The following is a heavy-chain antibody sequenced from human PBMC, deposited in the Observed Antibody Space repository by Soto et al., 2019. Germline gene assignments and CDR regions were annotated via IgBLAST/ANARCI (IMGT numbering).Heavy chain of an antibody. CDR1: GYSFTNYW. D-gene: IGHD4-17*01. CDR3: ARFRTTVYGMDV. V-gene: IGHV5-10-1*01. J-gene: IGHJ6*02. CDR2: IDPSDSYT. Sequence: GESLKISCKGSGYSFTNYWISWVRQMPGKGLEWMGRIDPSDSYTNYSPSFQGHVTISADKSINTAYLQWSSLKASDTAMYYCARFRTTVYGMDVWGQGTTVTVSS.